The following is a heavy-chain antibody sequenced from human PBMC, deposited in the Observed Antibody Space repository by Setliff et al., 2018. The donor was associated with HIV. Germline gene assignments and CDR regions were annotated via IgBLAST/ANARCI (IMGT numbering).Heavy chain of an antibody. CDR1: GDSVSSASYY. J-gene: IGHJ3*01. CDR3: ARDTGVNVAPDGRGYHTFDF. V-gene: IGHV4-61*01. Sequence: SCTVSGDSVSSASYYWSWIRQPPGKGLEWIGFVSYTGTTHYSPSLKSRVVMSVDTSKNQFSLKLTSVTAADTATYYCARDTGVNVAPDGRGYHTFDFWGRGTMVTVSS. CDR2: VSYTGTT. D-gene: IGHD2-8*02.